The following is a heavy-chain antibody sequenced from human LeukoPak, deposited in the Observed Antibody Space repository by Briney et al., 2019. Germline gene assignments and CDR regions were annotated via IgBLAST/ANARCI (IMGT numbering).Heavy chain of an antibody. CDR3: ARGCPGGYSSSWYYYFDY. D-gene: IGHD6-13*01. CDR1: GGSFSGYY. V-gene: IGHV4-34*01. CDR2: TNHSGST. J-gene: IGHJ4*02. Sequence: SETLSLTCAVYGGSFSGYYWSWIRQPPGKGLEWIGETNHSGSTNYNPSLKSRVTISVDTSKNQFSLKLNSVTAADTAVYYCARGCPGGYSSSWYYYFDYWGQGTLVTVSS.